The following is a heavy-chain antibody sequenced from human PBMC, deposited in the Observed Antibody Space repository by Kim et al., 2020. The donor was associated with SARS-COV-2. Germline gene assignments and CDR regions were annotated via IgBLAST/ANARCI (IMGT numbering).Heavy chain of an antibody. CDR3: AKGGGLAARHFEL. Sequence: GGSLRLSCAASGFTFNNYAMGWVRQAPGKGLDWVSSINLSGGDTFYADSVKGRFTISRDNSKNMLFLQMSSLRAEDTAIYYCAKGGGLAARHFELWGQGTLVTVSS. D-gene: IGHD6-6*01. CDR2: INLSGGDT. V-gene: IGHV3-23*01. J-gene: IGHJ4*02. CDR1: GFTFNNYA.